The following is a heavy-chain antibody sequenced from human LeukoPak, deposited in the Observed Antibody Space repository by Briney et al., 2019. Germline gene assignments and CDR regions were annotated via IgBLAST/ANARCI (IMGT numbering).Heavy chain of an antibody. CDR2: IYPGDSDT. CDR3: ARLELDGSGSYRPPGLDY. CDR1: GYSFTSYW. D-gene: IGHD3-10*01. V-gene: IGHV5-51*01. Sequence: GESLKISCKGSGYSFTSYWIGWVRQMPGKGLEWMGIIYPGDSDTRYSPSFQGQVTISADKSISTAYLQWSSLKASDTAMYYCARLELDGSGSYRPPGLDYWGQGTLVTVSS. J-gene: IGHJ4*02.